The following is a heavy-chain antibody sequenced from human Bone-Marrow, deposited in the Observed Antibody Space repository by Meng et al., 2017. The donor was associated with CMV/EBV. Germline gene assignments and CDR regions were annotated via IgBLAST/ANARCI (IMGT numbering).Heavy chain of an antibody. CDR2: ISAYYGNT. CDR1: GYPFNRYG. D-gene: IGHD3-3*01. J-gene: IGHJ6*02. Sequence: ASVKVSCKASGYPFNRYGSSWVRQAPGQGLEWMGWISAYYGNTNYAQKLQGRVTMTTDTSTSTAYMELRSLRSDDTAVYYCARDSRRSSGRGWFEFWSGLDVWGRGTTVTVSS. V-gene: IGHV1-18*01. CDR3: ARDSRRSSGRGWFEFWSGLDV.